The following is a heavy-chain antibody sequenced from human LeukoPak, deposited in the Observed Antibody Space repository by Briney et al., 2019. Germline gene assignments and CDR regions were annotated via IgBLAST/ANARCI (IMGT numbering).Heavy chain of an antibody. CDR3: ARQPPVGYDSSGYYYLGSDY. V-gene: IGHV3-20*04. Sequence: GGSLRLSCAASGFTFDDYGMSWVRQAPGKGLEWVSGINWNGGSTGYADSVKGRFTISRDNAKNSLYLQMNSLRAEDTALYYCARQPPVGYDSSGYYYLGSDYWGEGTLVTVSS. CDR2: INWNGGST. D-gene: IGHD3-22*01. CDR1: GFTFDDYG. J-gene: IGHJ4*02.